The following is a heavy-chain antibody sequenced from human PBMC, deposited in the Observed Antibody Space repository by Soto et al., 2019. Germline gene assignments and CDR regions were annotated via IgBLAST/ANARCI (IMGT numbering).Heavy chain of an antibody. D-gene: IGHD2-2*01. CDR2: INHSGST. CDR1: GGSFSGYY. V-gene: IGHV4-34*01. J-gene: IGHJ4*02. CDR3: AKYCSSTSCYGGRVDY. Sequence: SETLSLTCAVYGGSFSGYYWSWIRQPPGKGLEWIGEINHSGSTNYNPSLKSRVTISVDTSKNQFSLKLSSVTAADTAVYYCAKYCSSTSCYGGRVDYWGQGTLVTVSS.